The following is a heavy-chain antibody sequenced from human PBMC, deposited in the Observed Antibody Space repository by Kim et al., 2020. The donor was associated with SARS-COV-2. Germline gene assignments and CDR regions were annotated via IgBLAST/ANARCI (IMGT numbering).Heavy chain of an antibody. J-gene: IGHJ6*02. CDR1: GGTFSSYA. D-gene: IGHD2-2*01. Sequence: SVKVSCKASGGTFSSYAISWVRQAPGQGLEWMGGIIPIFGTANYAQKFQGRVTITADESTSTAYMELSSLRSEDTAVYYCAPGRYCSSTSCYRDYYGMDVWGQGTTVTVSS. V-gene: IGHV1-69*13. CDR3: APGRYCSSTSCYRDYYGMDV. CDR2: IIPIFGTA.